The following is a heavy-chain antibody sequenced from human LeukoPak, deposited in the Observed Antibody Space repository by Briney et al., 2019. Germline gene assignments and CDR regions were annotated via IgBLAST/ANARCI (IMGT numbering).Heavy chain of an antibody. V-gene: IGHV4-59*01. CDR1: GGSISSYY. D-gene: IGHD6-13*01. J-gene: IGHJ4*02. CDR2: IYYSGST. Sequence: SETLSLTCTVSGGSISSYYWSWIRQPPGKGLEGIGYIYYSGSTNYNPSLKIRVTISVDTSKNQFSLKLSSVPAADTAVYYCARAEQQLGYYFDYWGQGTLVTVSS. CDR3: ARAEQQLGYYFDY.